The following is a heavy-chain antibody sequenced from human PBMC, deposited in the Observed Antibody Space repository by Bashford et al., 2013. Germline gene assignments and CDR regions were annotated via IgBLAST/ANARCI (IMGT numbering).Heavy chain of an antibody. Sequence: IHWVRQAPGQGLEWMGIINPSGGSTSYAQKFQGRVTMTRDTSTSTVYMELSSLRSEDTAVYYCARAQEYSSSSADYWGQGTLVTVSS. CDR3: ARAQEYSSSSADY. J-gene: IGHJ4*02. V-gene: IGHV1-46*01. D-gene: IGHD6-6*01. CDR2: INPSGGST.